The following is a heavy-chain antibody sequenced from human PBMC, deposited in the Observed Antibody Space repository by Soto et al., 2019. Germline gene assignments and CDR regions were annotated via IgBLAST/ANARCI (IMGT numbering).Heavy chain of an antibody. CDR1: GGSISSYY. CDR2: IHYSGST. D-gene: IGHD3-3*01. V-gene: IGHV4-59*08. J-gene: IGHJ4*02. Sequence: SETLSLTCTVSGGSISSYYWSWIRQPPGKGLEWIGYIHYSGSTKYNPSLKSRVTISADTSKNQFSLKLSSVTAADTAVYYCARGHYDFWSGYFATIGYWGQGTLVTVSS. CDR3: ARGHYDFWSGYFATIGY.